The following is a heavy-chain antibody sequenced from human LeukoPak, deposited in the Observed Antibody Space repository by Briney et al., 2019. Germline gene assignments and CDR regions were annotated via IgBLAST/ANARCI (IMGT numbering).Heavy chain of an antibody. CDR1: GFTFSSYA. CDR3: AKSQNYGSGSYPSY. Sequence: PGGSLRLSCAASGFTFSSYAMSWVRQAPGKGLEWVSAISGSGGSTYYADSVKGRFTISGDNSKNTLYLQMNSLRAEDTAVYYCAKSQNYGSGSYPSYWGQGTLVTVSS. V-gene: IGHV3-23*01. J-gene: IGHJ4*02. D-gene: IGHD3-10*01. CDR2: ISGSGGST.